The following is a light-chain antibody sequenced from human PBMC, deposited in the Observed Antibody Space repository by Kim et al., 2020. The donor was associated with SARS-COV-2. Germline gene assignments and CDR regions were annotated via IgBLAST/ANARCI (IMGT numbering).Light chain of an antibody. V-gene: IGLV2-8*01. CDR1: SSDVGGYNY. J-gene: IGLJ1*01. Sequence: GQSVTISCTGTSSDVGGYNYVSRYQQHPGKAPKLMIYEVSKRPSRVPDRFSGSKSGNTASLTVSGLQAEDEADYYCSSYAGSNNFVFGTGTKVTVL. CDR2: EVS. CDR3: SSYAGSNNFV.